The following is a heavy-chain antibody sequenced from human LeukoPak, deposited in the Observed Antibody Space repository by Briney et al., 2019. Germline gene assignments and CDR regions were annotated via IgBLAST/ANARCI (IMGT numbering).Heavy chain of an antibody. CDR2: IYCSGST. J-gene: IGHJ4*02. CDR3: ARRYYDTSGYSATVFDS. V-gene: IGHV4-61*08. Sequence: SETLSLTCTVSGGSISSGGYYWSWIRQPPGKGLEWIGYIYCSGSTNYNPSLKSRVTISVDTSNNQFSLTLSSVTAADTAFYYCARRYYDTSGYSATVFDSWGQGTLVTVSS. CDR1: GGSISSGGYY. D-gene: IGHD3-22*01.